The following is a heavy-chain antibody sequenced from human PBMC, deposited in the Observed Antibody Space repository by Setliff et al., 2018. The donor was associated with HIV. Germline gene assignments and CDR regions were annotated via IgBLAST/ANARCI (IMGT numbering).Heavy chain of an antibody. D-gene: IGHD4-17*01. CDR3: AREGTVTTPQYYYYYMDV. Sequence: GASVKVSCKASGYPFTGYYMHWVRQAPGQGLEWMGWINPNSGGTNYAQKFQGWVTMTRDTSISTAYMELSRLRSDDTTVYYCAREGTVTTPQYYYYYMDVWGKGTTVTVSS. V-gene: IGHV1-2*04. CDR2: INPNSGGT. CDR1: GYPFTGYY. J-gene: IGHJ6*03.